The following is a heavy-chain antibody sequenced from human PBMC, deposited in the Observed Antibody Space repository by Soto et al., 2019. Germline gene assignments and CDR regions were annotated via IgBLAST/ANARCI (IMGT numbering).Heavy chain of an antibody. J-gene: IGHJ4*02. D-gene: IGHD5-18*01. CDR3: AGGYSYGYGAFDY. Sequence: QVQLVQSGAEVKKPGSSVKVSCKASGGTLTSYALNWVRQAPGQGLEWIGGIIPLFATANYAQKFQGRVTITADEITSTAYMELSRLRSEDTAVYFCAGGYSYGYGAFDYWGQGSQVTVSS. V-gene: IGHV1-69*01. CDR2: IIPLFATA. CDR1: GGTLTSYA.